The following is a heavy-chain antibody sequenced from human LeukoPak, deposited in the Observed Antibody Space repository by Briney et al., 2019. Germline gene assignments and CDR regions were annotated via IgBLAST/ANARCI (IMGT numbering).Heavy chain of an antibody. D-gene: IGHD2-2*01. CDR1: GYTFTGYY. J-gene: IGHJ6*02. V-gene: IGHV1-8*02. CDR2: MNPNSGNT. CDR3: ARSVPLPYYYYGMDV. Sequence: ASVKVSFKASGYTFTGYYLHWVRQATGQGLEWMGWMNPNSGNTGYAQKFQGRVTMTRNTSISTAYMELSSLRSEDTAVYYCARSVPLPYYYYGMDVWGQGTTVTVSS.